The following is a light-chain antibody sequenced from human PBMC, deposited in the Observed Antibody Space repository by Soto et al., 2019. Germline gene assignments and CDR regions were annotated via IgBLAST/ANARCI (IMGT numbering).Light chain of an antibody. CDR1: QSVLYSANNKNY. V-gene: IGKV4-1*01. J-gene: IGKJ5*01. Sequence: DIVMTQSPDSLAVSLGERATINCKSSQSVLYSANNKNYLAWYQQQPGQPPKLLIYWASTRESGVPDRFSGSGSGTDFTLTISSLQAEDVAVYYCQQYYSNPFTFCQGTRLEIK. CDR2: WAS. CDR3: QQYYSNPFT.